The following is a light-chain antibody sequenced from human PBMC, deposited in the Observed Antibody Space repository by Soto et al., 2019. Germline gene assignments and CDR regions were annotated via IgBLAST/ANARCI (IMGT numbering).Light chain of an antibody. Sequence: DIVMTQSPDSLAVSLGERATINCKSSQSVLYSSINKNYLAWYQQKPGQPPRLLIYWASGRESGVPDRFSGSGSGTDFTLTISSLQAEDVAVYYCQQYFSDPFTFGPGTKVYIK. CDR3: QQYFSDPFT. CDR2: WAS. CDR1: QSVLYSSINKNY. V-gene: IGKV4-1*01. J-gene: IGKJ3*01.